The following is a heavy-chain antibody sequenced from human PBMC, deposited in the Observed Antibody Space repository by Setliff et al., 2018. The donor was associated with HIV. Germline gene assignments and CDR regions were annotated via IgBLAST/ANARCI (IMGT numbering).Heavy chain of an antibody. CDR2: IYYDGRT. J-gene: IGHJ6*03. V-gene: IGHV4-39*07. D-gene: IGHD6-6*01. Sequence: LSLTCTVSGGSINSSTYYWGWIRQPPGKGPEWIGSIYYDGRTFYNPSLKRRVTISVDTSKNQFSLKLSSVTAADTAVYYCASEAWTSYRSSSGYYYYYMDVWGKGTTVTVSS. CDR1: GGSINSSTYY. CDR3: ASEAWTSYRSSSGYYYYYMDV.